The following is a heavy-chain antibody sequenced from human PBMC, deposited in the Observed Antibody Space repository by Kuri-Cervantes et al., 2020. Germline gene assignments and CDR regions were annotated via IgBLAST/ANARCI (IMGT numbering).Heavy chain of an antibody. D-gene: IGHD3-16*01. J-gene: IGHJ6*04. Sequence: GESLKISCAASGFTFTKFGMNWVRQAPGKGLEWVSYISSSSSTIYYADSVKGRFTISRDNAKNSVYLQVNSLRAEDTAVYYCARDWGRGLDVWGKGTTVTVSS. CDR1: GFTFTKFG. CDR2: ISSSSSTI. CDR3: ARDWGRGLDV. V-gene: IGHV3-48*01.